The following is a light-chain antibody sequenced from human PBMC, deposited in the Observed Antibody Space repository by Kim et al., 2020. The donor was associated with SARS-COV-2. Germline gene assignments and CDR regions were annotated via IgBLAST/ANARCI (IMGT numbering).Light chain of an antibody. CDR2: RDS. Sequence: SYELTQPLSVSVALGQTARITCGGNNIGSKNVHWYQQKPGQAPVLVIYRDSNRPSGIPERFSGSNSGNTATLTISRAQAGDDADYYCQVWDSSTGGVFGGGTQLTVL. J-gene: IGLJ3*02. CDR1: NIGSKN. V-gene: IGLV3-9*01. CDR3: QVWDSSTGGV.